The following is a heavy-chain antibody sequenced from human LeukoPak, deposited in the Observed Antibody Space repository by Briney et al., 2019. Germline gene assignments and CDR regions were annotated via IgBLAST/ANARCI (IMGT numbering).Heavy chain of an antibody. CDR1: GFTFSSYW. V-gene: IGHV3-74*01. D-gene: IGHD2-21*02. CDR2: INSDGSST. Sequence: GGSLRLSCAASGFTFSSYWMHWVRQAPGKGLVWVSRINSDGSSTSYADSVKGRFTISRDNAKNTLYLQMNSLRAEDTAVYYCARHGGYRGGDCHDAFDIWGQGTMVTVPS. CDR3: ARHGGYRGGDCHDAFDI. J-gene: IGHJ3*02.